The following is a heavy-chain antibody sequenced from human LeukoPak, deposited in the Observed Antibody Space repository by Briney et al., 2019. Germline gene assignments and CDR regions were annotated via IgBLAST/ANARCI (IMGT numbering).Heavy chain of an antibody. J-gene: IGHJ6*02. Sequence: PGGSLRLSCAASGFTFSSYAMSWVRQAPGKGLEGVSAISGSGGSTYYADSVKGRFTISRDNSKNTLYLQMNSLRAEDTAVYYCAKGGYNWNDVSPYYYYYGMDVWGQGTTVTVSS. CDR3: AKGGYNWNDVSPYYYYYGMDV. CDR2: ISGSGGST. D-gene: IGHD1-1*01. CDR1: GFTFSSYA. V-gene: IGHV3-23*01.